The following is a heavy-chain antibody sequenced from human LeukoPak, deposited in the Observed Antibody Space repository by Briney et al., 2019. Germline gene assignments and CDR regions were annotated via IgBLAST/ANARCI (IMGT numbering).Heavy chain of an antibody. V-gene: IGHV4-59*01. CDR1: GDSINSYY. D-gene: IGHD5-18*01. Sequence: SETLSLTCAVSGDSINSYYWSWIRQPPGKGLEWIGYIYKSGSTNYNPSLKSRITISVDTSKNQFSLKLTSVTAADTAVHYCARGGGETYSYGYYFDYWGQGTLVTVSS. CDR3: ARGGGETYSYGYYFDY. J-gene: IGHJ4*02. CDR2: IYKSGST.